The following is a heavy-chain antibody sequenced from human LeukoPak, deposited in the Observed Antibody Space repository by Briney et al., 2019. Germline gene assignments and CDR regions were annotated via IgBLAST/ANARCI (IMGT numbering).Heavy chain of an antibody. CDR2: IYYSGST. CDR1: GGSISGYY. CDR3: ALGSSIDAFDI. Sequence: SETLSLTCTVSGGSISGYYWSWIRQPPGKGLEWIGYIYYSGSTNYNPSLKSRVTISVDTSKNQFSLKLSSVTAADTAVYYCALGSSIDAFDIWGQGTMVTVSS. V-gene: IGHV4-59*08. D-gene: IGHD6-6*01. J-gene: IGHJ3*02.